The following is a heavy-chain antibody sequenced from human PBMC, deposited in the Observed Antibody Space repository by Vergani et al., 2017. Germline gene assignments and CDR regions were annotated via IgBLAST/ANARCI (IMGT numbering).Heavy chain of an antibody. CDR1: GFALNRHA. J-gene: IGHJ4*02. CDR3: VRDRGLCAGGRCYTEAWDY. D-gene: IGHD2-2*02. CDR2: ISFDGTNE. V-gene: IGHV3-30-3*01. Sequence: QVQLVESGGGVVQPGTSLRLSCVVSGFALNRHAMYWARQAPGKGLEWVVGISFDGTNEYYPDLVQGRFTISRDIAKNTLYLQVRSLRLEDTGVYHCVRDRGLCAGGRCYTEAWDYWGQGTPVTVSS.